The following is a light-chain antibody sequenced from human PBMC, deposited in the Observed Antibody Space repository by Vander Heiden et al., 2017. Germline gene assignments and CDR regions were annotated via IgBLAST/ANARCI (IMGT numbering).Light chain of an antibody. CDR3: QQYYNWPYT. J-gene: IGKJ2*01. V-gene: IGKV3-15*01. Sequence: IVMTQSPVTLSVSPGEGATLSCRASQSLSSNLAWYQQKPGQAPRLLIYGASTRATGIPARFSGSGSGTEFSLTISSLQSEDFAVYYCQQYYNWPYTFGQGTKLDIK. CDR1: QSLSSN. CDR2: GAS.